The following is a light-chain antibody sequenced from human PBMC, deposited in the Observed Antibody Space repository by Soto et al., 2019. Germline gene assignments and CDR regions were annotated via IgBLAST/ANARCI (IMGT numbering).Light chain of an antibody. Sequence: DPPMTQSPSTLSASVGDRVAITCRASQSISSWLAWYQQKPGKAPKLLIYDASSLESGVPSRFSGSGSGTEFTLTISSLQPDDFATYYCQQYNRYFTFGQGTKLEIK. CDR1: QSISSW. CDR2: DAS. CDR3: QQYNRYFT. J-gene: IGKJ2*01. V-gene: IGKV1-5*01.